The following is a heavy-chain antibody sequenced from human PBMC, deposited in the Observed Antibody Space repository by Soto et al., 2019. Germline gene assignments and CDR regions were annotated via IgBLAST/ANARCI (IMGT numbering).Heavy chain of an antibody. CDR1: GGSISSSSYY. CDR2: IYYSGST. Sequence: ETLSLTCTVSGGSISSSSYYWGWIRQPPGKGLEWIGSIYYSGSTYYNPSLKSRVTISVDTSKNQFSLKLSSVTAADTAVYYCARRDYYYYGMDVWGQGTTVTVSS. CDR3: ARRDYYYYGMDV. V-gene: IGHV4-39*01. J-gene: IGHJ6*02.